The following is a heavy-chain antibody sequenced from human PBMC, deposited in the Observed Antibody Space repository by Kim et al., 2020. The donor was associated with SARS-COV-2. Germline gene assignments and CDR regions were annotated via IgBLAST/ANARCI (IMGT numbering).Heavy chain of an antibody. V-gene: IGHV3-23*01. Sequence: GRFTIARDNSKSTLYLQMNSLRAEDTAVYYCARDILTGYYRDYYYYGMDVWGQGTTVTVSS. D-gene: IGHD3-9*01. J-gene: IGHJ6*02. CDR3: ARDILTGYYRDYYYYGMDV.